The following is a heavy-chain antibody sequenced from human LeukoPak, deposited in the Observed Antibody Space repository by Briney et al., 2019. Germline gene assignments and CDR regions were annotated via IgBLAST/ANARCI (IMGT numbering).Heavy chain of an antibody. CDR1: GGTFSSYA. CDR2: IIPIFGTA. CDR3: ARDRYCSSTSCYAVGDY. J-gene: IGHJ4*02. Sequence: GASVKVSCKASGGTFSSYAISWVRQAPGQGLEWMGGIIPIFGTANYAQKFQGRVTITADESTSTAYMELSSLRSEDTAVYYCARDRYCSSTSCYAVGDYWGQGTLVTVSS. D-gene: IGHD2-2*01. V-gene: IGHV1-69*13.